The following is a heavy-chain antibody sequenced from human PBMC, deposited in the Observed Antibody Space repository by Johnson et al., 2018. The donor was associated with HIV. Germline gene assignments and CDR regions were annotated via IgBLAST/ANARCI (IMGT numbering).Heavy chain of an antibody. CDR1: GFTVSTYY. D-gene: IGHD6-25*01. CDR3: AKDLSSSAL. V-gene: IGHV3-72*01. CDR2: TRNKANSYTT. Sequence: EVQLVESGGGLIQPGGSLRLSCAASGFTVSTYYMTWVRQAPGKGLEWVGRTRNKANSYTTYYADSVKGRFTISRDNSKNTLYLQMNSLRAEDTAVYYCAKDLSSSALWGQGTMVTVSS. J-gene: IGHJ3*01.